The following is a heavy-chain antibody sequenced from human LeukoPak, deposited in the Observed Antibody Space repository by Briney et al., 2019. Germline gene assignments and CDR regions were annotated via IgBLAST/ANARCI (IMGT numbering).Heavy chain of an antibody. Sequence: SETLSLTCTVSGGSISSYHWGWIRQPPGKGLEWIGNAYYTGSTSYNPSLKSRVTISVDTSKNHFSLKLSSVTAADTAVYYCARPHYCSGSSCSHFDYWGQGTLVTVSS. V-gene: IGHV4-39*02. CDR1: GGSISSYH. D-gene: IGHD2-15*01. CDR3: ARPHYCSGSSCSHFDY. CDR2: AYYTGST. J-gene: IGHJ4*02.